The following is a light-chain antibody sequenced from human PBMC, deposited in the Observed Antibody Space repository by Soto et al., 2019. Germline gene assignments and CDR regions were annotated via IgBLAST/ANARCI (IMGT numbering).Light chain of an antibody. Sequence: QSALTQPPSASGSPGQSVTISCTGTSSDVGGYNYVSWYQHHPGKAPKLMIYDVSKRPSGVPDRFSGSKSGNTASLTVSGLQAEDEADYYCSSYASSNNYVFGTGTKVTVL. CDR2: DVS. CDR1: SSDVGGYNY. J-gene: IGLJ1*01. CDR3: SSYASSNNYV. V-gene: IGLV2-8*01.